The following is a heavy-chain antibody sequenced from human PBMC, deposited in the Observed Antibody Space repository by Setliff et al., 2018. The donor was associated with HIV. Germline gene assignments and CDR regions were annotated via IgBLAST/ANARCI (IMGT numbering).Heavy chain of an antibody. CDR2: ISSSSSTI. J-gene: IGHJ5*02. D-gene: IGHD6-19*01. V-gene: IGHV3-48*01. CDR1: GFTFSSYS. Sequence: GGSLRLSCAAPGFTFSSYSMNWVRQAPGEGLEWVSYISSSSSTIYYADSVKGRFTISRDNAKNSLYLQMNSLRAEDTAVYYCAKGGFGVPVAYATPLSWGQGTLVTVSS. CDR3: AKGGFGVPVAYATPLS.